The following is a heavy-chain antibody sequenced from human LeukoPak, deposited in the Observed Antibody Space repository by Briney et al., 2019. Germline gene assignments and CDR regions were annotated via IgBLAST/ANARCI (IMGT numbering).Heavy chain of an antibody. CDR3: AREWSGGYYYYYMDV. CDR1: GGPFSGYY. J-gene: IGHJ6*03. D-gene: IGHD3-10*01. V-gene: IGHV4-34*01. Sequence: SETLSLTCAVYGGPFSGYYWSWIRQPPGKGLEWIGEINHSGSTNYNPSLKSRVTISVDTSKNQFSLKLSSVTAADTAVYYCAREWSGGYYYYYMDVWGKGTTVTVSS. CDR2: INHSGST.